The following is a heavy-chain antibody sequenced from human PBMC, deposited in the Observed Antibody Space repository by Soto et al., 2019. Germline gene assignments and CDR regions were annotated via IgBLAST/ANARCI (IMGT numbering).Heavy chain of an antibody. CDR3: ARESYCSSTSCYSGNYFDY. CDR2: ISAYNGNT. J-gene: IGHJ4*02. Sequence: QVPLVQSGAEVKKPGASVKVSCKASGYTFTSYGISWVRQAPGQGLEWMGWISAYNGNTNYAQKLQGRVTMTTDTATSTAYMELRSLRSDDTAVYYCARESYCSSTSCYSGNYFDYWGQGTLVTVSS. D-gene: IGHD2-2*01. V-gene: IGHV1-18*01. CDR1: GYTFTSYG.